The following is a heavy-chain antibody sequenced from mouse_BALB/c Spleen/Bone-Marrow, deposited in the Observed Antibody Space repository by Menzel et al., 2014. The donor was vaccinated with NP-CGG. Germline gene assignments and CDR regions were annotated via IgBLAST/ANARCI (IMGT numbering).Heavy chain of an antibody. D-gene: IGHD1-2*01. V-gene: IGHV1-87*01. J-gene: IGHJ4*01. Sequence: SGAELARPGASVKLSCKASGYTFTSYWMQWVKRRPGQGLEWIGAIYPGDGDTRYTQKFKGKATLTADKSSSTAYMQLSSLASEDSAVYYCARRDYGIRENYYAMDYWGQGTSVTVSS. CDR1: GYTFTSYW. CDR2: IYPGDGDT. CDR3: ARRDYGIRENYYAMDY.